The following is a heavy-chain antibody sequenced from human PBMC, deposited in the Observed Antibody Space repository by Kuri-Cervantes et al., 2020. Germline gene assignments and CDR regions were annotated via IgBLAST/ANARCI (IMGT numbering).Heavy chain of an antibody. Sequence: GESLKISCAASGFTFSSYGMHWVRQAPGKGLEWVAVIWYDGSNKYYADSVKGRFTISRDNSKNTLYLQMNSLRAEDTAVYYCAKHYYDSSGYYPHFDYWGQGTLVTVSS. D-gene: IGHD3-22*01. CDR2: IWYDGSNK. CDR3: AKHYYDSSGYYPHFDY. V-gene: IGHV3-33*08. CDR1: GFTFSSYG. J-gene: IGHJ4*02.